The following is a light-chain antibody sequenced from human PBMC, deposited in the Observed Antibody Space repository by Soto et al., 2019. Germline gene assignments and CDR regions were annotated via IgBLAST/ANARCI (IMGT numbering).Light chain of an antibody. CDR3: CSYAGSYTSV. Sequence: QSALTQPRSVSGSPGQSVTISCTGTSSDVGTYNYVSWYQQHPGKAPKLMIYDVSQRPSGVPDRFSGSKSGNTASLTISGXXXXXXXXXXXCSYAGSYTSVFGGGTKLT. CDR1: SSDVGTYNY. J-gene: IGLJ2*01. V-gene: IGLV2-11*01. CDR2: DVS.